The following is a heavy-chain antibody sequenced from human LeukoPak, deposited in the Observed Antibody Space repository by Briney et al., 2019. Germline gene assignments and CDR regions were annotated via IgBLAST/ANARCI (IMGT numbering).Heavy chain of an antibody. J-gene: IGHJ6*03. Sequence: SETLSLTCTVSGYSISSGYYWGWIRQPPGKGLEWIGSIYHSGSTNYNPSLKSRVTISVDTSKNQFSLKLSSVTAADTAVYYCASITMVRGVTYYYYYYMDVWGKGTTVTVSS. CDR3: ASITMVRGVTYYYYYYMDV. V-gene: IGHV4-38-2*02. D-gene: IGHD3-10*01. CDR2: IYHSGST. CDR1: GYSISSGYY.